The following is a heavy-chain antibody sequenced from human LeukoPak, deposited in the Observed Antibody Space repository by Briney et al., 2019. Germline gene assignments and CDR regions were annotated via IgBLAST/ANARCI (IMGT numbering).Heavy chain of an antibody. J-gene: IGHJ5*02. Sequence: PETLSLTCTVSGGSISSYYWSWIRQPPGKGLEWIGYIYYSGSTNYNPSLKSRVTISVDTSKNQFSLKLSSVTAADTAVYYCARDLWYVLFDPWGQGTLVTVSS. D-gene: IGHD3-10*01. V-gene: IGHV4-59*12. CDR3: ARDLWYVLFDP. CDR1: GGSISSYY. CDR2: IYYSGST.